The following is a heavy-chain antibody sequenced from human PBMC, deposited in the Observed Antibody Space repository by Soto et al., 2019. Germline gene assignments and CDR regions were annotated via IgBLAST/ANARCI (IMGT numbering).Heavy chain of an antibody. Sequence: GGSLRLPCAASGFTFDDHAMPWVRQAPRKGLEWVSGISWNSGSIGDADSVKGRFIISRDNAKNSLYLQMNSLRAEDTALYYCAKDNCSSTSCYGGDYYYYYYMDVWGKGTTVTVSS. CDR2: ISWNSGSI. J-gene: IGHJ6*03. CDR3: AKDNCSSTSCYGGDYYYYYYMDV. D-gene: IGHD2-2*01. V-gene: IGHV3-9*01. CDR1: GFTFDDHA.